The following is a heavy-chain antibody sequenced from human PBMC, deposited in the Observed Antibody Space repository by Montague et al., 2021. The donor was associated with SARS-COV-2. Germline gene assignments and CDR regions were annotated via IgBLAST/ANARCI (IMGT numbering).Heavy chain of an antibody. CDR3: ARFETSKFYSSGVDV. Sequence: SLRLSCAASGFTFCCFSMNWVRQAPGKRLEWVASISSESTYILYAESVRGRFTVSRNNAQNLLFLQMDSLRAEDTALYYCARFETSKFYSSGVDVWGQGTTVTVSS. CDR1: GFTFCCFS. CDR2: ISSESTYI. J-gene: IGHJ6*02. V-gene: IGHV3-21*01. D-gene: IGHD2-15*01.